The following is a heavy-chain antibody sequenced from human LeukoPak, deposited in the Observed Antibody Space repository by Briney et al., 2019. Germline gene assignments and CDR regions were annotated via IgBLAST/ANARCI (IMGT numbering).Heavy chain of an antibody. V-gene: IGHV4-34*01. D-gene: IGHD4-23*01. CDR1: GGSFSGYY. CDR2: INHSGST. CDR3: AITGRWTDAFDI. Sequence: KPSETLSLTCAVYGGSFSGYYWSWIRQPPGKGLEWIGEINHSGSTNYNPSLKSRVTISVDTSKNQFSLKLSSVTASDTAMYYCAITGRWTDAFDIWGQGTMVTVSS. J-gene: IGHJ3*02.